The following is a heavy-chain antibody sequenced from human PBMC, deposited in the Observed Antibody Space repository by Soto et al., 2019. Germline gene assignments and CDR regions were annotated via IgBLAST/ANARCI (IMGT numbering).Heavy chain of an antibody. Sequence: GASVKVSCKASGYTFTSYAMHWVRQAPGQRLEWMGWINAGNGNTKYSQKFQGRVTITRDTSASTAYMELSSLRSEDTAVYYCARVPFYLRGPLGYWGQGTLVTVSS. J-gene: IGHJ4*02. V-gene: IGHV1-3*01. CDR2: INAGNGNT. CDR1: GYTFTSYA. D-gene: IGHD4-17*01. CDR3: ARVPFYLRGPLGY.